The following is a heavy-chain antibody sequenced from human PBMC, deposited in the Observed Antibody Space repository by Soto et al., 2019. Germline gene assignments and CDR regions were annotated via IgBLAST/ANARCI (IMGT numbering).Heavy chain of an antibody. Sequence: QVQLQESGPGLVQPSGTLSLTCAVSGASINNSHWWSWVRQTPGKGLEWIGETYHSGTTNYNPSLKDRVTISIDKSKNQFSLKMNSVTAADTAVYYCAREVNSSPARGPNWFDPWGQGTLVTVSS. J-gene: IGHJ5*02. CDR3: AREVNSSPARGPNWFDP. CDR1: GASINNSHW. V-gene: IGHV4-4*02. CDR2: TYHSGTT. D-gene: IGHD6-13*01.